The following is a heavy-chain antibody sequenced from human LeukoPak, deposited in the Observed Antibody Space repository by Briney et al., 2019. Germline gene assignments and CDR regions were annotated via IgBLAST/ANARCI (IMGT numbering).Heavy chain of an antibody. CDR3: ATNRERITIFGVVSPFDY. D-gene: IGHD3-3*01. J-gene: IGHJ4*02. V-gene: IGHV1-24*01. CDR2: FDPEDGET. Sequence: ASVKVSCKVSGYTLTELSMHWVRQAPGKGLEWMGGFDPEDGETIYAQKFPGRVTMTEDTSTDTAYMELSSLRSEDTAVYYCATNRERITIFGVVSPFDYWGQGTLVTVSS. CDR1: GYTLTELS.